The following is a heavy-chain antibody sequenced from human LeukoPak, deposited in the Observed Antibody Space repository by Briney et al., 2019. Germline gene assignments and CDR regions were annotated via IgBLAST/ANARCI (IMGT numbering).Heavy chain of an antibody. J-gene: IGHJ6*02. CDR2: IIPIFGTA. CDR1: GGTFSSYA. Sequence: ASVKVSCKASGGTFSSYAISWVRQAPGQGLEWMGGIIPIFGTANYAQKFQGRVTITADESTSTAYMELSSLRAEDTAVYYCARVGTNLLTPYGMDVWGQGTTVTVSS. D-gene: IGHD3-9*01. V-gene: IGHV1-69*13. CDR3: ARVGTNLLTPYGMDV.